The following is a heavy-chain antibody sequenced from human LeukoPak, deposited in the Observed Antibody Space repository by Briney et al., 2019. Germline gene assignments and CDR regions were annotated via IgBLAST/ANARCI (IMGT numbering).Heavy chain of an antibody. V-gene: IGHV4-30-2*01. D-gene: IGHD1-26*01. CDR2: IYHSGST. J-gene: IGHJ4*02. Sequence: SETLSLTCTVSGGSISSGGYYWSWIRQPPGKGLEWIGYIYHSGSTYYNPSLKSRVTISVDRSKNQFPLKLSSVTAADTAVYYCARGFPNLRGGSYHDYWGQGTLVTVSS. CDR3: ARGFPNLRGGSYHDY. CDR1: GGSISSGGYY.